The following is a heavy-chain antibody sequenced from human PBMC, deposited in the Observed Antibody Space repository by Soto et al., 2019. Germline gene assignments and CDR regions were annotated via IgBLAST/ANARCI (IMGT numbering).Heavy chain of an antibody. J-gene: IGHJ5*02. D-gene: IGHD5-12*01. CDR2: IIPIFGTT. Sequence: QVQLVQSGAEVKKPGSSVKVSCKASGGTFSNYAITWVRQAPGQGLEWVGRIIPIFGTTNVAQKFQGRVTITADESTTTANMTLSGLRSDDTAVYYCEKDGGADGYFGNWLDPWGQGTLVTVSS. CDR1: GGTFSNYA. CDR3: EKDGGADGYFGNWLDP. V-gene: IGHV1-69*15.